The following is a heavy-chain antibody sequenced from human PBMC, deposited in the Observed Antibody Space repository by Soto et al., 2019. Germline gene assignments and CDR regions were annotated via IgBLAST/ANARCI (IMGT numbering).Heavy chain of an antibody. CDR1: GGSVVGYY. D-gene: IGHD1-20*01. CDR3: ATRITVNGSATTEIYT. J-gene: IGHJ5*02. V-gene: IGHV4-34*01. CDR2: INHTGGT. Sequence: EPLSLTCAVYGGSVVGYYWNWIRQRPGKGLEWIGEINHTGGTHYNPSLKSRVTMSVDTSKNQSSLSLSSVTAADTAIYSCATRITVNGSATTEIYTCGLGTAVPVSS.